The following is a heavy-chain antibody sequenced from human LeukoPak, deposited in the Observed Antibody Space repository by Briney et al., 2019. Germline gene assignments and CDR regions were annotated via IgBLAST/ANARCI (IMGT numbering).Heavy chain of an antibody. CDR3: AREEPLLASLPWFDP. J-gene: IGHJ5*02. D-gene: IGHD2-15*01. CDR2: IIPIFGTA. Sequence: SVKVSCKASGGTFSSYAISWVRQAPGQGLEWMGGIIPIFGTANYAQKFQGRVTITADKSTSTAYMELSSLRSEDTAVYYCAREEPLLASLPWFDPWGQGTLVTVSS. V-gene: IGHV1-69*06. CDR1: GGTFSSYA.